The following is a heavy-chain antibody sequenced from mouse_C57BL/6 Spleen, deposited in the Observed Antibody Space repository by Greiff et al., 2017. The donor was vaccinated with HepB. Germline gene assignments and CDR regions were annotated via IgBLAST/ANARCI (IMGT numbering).Heavy chain of an antibody. CDR3: TCITTVVAPFDY. D-gene: IGHD1-1*01. Sequence: VQLQQSGAELVRPGASVKLSCTASGFNIKDDYMHWVKQRPEQGLEWIGWIDPENGDTEYASKFQGKATITADTSSNTAYLQLSSLTSEDTAVYYCTCITTVVAPFDYWGQGTTLTVSS. J-gene: IGHJ2*01. CDR1: GFNIKDDY. CDR2: IDPENGDT. V-gene: IGHV14-4*01.